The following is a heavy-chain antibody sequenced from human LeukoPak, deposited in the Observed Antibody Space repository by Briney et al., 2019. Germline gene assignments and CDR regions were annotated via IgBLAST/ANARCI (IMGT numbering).Heavy chain of an antibody. CDR1: GFTFSSYA. CDR2: ISGSGGST. Sequence: GGSLRLSCAASGFTFSSYAMSWVRQAPGKGLEWVSAISGSGGSTYYADSVKGRFTISRDNSKNTLYLQMNSLRAEDTALYYCAKDSAAAGRGLGNWFDPWGQGTLVTVSS. CDR3: AKDSAAAGRGLGNWFDP. J-gene: IGHJ5*02. D-gene: IGHD6-13*01. V-gene: IGHV3-23*01.